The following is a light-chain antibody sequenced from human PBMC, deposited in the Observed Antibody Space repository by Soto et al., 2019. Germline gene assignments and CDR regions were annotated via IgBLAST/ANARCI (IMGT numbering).Light chain of an antibody. Sequence: QSALTQPASVSGSPGQSITISCTGTSSDVGGYNYVSWYQQHPGKAPKLIISDVTNRPSGISNRFSGSKSGNTASLTIAGLHADEEADYYSSSYSSSSPVVFGGGTKLTVL. CDR1: SSDVGGYNY. V-gene: IGLV2-14*03. CDR3: SSYSSSSPVV. CDR2: DVT. J-gene: IGLJ2*01.